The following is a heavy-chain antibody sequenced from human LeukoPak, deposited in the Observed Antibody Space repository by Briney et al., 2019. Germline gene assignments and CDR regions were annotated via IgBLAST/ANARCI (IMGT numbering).Heavy chain of an antibody. V-gene: IGHV4-59*01. CDR2: ISYTGST. CDR3: AREDKYCSATSCHYFEH. CDR1: GGSISSYF. Sequence: SETLSLTCTVSGGSISSYFWSWVRQPPGKGLEWIGYISYTGSTNYNPSLKSRVTISVDKSKNQFSLNLTSVTAADTAVYYCAREDKYCSATSCHYFEHWGQGSLVTVSS. D-gene: IGHD2-15*01. J-gene: IGHJ4*02.